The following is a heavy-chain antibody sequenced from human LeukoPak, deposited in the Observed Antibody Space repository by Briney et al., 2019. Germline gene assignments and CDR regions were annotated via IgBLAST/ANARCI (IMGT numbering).Heavy chain of an antibody. V-gene: IGHV4-34*01. CDR2: INHSGST. J-gene: IGHJ4*02. CDR1: GGSFSGYY. D-gene: IGHD4-23*01. Sequence: SETLSLTCAVYGGSFSGYYWSWIRQPPGKGLEWIGEINHSGSTNYDPSLKSRVTISVDTSKNQFSLKLSSVTAADTAVYYCARGGGNRPPDYWGQGTLVTVSS. CDR3: ARGGGNRPPDY.